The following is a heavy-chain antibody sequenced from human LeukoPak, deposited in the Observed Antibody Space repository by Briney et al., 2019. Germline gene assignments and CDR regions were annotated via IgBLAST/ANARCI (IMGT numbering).Heavy chain of an antibody. D-gene: IGHD6-19*01. J-gene: IGHJ5*01. Sequence: PGGSLRLSCAASGFTFSRHWMHWVRQAPGKGLEWVSTINANSGTTSYAASVRGRFTISRDNSKNTLYLQVNTLRADDTATYYCAKPISGGLAVTADWFHPWGQGTLVVVSS. CDR3: AKPISGGLAVTADWFHP. V-gene: IGHV3-23*01. CDR1: GFTFSRHW. CDR2: INANSGTT.